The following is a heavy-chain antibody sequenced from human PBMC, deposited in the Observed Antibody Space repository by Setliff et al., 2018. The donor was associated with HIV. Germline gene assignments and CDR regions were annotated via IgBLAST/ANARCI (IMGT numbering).Heavy chain of an antibody. CDR3: ARDEGVVAATEPYYYNGLDV. V-gene: IGHV4-31*03. D-gene: IGHD2-15*01. CDR2: IYYSGST. Sequence: SETLSLTCTVSGGSITSGTYYWNWIRQHPGKGLEWIGYIYYSGSTYYNPSLKSRITISVDTSKNQFSLTLNSVTAADTAVNSCARDEGVVAATEPYYYNGLDVWGQGTTVTVSS. CDR1: GGSITSGTYY. J-gene: IGHJ6*02.